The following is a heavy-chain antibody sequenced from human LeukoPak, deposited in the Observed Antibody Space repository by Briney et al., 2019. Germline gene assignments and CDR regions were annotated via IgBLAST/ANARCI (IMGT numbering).Heavy chain of an antibody. Sequence: SETLSLTCAVYGGSFSGYYWSWIRQPPGKGLEWIGEINHSGSTNYNPSLKSRVTISVDTSKNQFSLKLSSVTAADTAVYYCASKAYYGSGSYSHYWGQGTLVTVSS. D-gene: IGHD3-10*01. V-gene: IGHV4-34*01. CDR1: GGSFSGYY. CDR2: INHSGST. J-gene: IGHJ4*02. CDR3: ASKAYYGSGSYSHY.